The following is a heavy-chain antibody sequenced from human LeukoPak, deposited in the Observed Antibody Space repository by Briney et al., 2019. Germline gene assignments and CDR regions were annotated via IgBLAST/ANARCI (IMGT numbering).Heavy chain of an antibody. J-gene: IGHJ4*02. CDR2: INHSGST. CDR1: GGSFSGYY. D-gene: IGHD3-16*02. V-gene: IGHV4-34*01. Sequence: SETLSLTCAVYGGSFSGYYWSWIRQPPGKGLEWIGEINHSGSTNYNPSLKSRVTLSVDTSKSQFSLKLSSVTAADTAVYYCARGPGELSSYLLNYWGQGTLVTVSS. CDR3: ARGPGELSSYLLNY.